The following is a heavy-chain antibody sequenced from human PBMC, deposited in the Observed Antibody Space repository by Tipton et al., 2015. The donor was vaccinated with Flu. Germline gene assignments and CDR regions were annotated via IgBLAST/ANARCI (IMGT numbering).Heavy chain of an antibody. CDR2: IHHRGST. Sequence: TLSLTCTVSGDSLTNGRYWDWVRQPPGKGLEWIGNIHHRGSTYHSPSLKSRVTISMDTSKNQFSLTLISVTAADTAIYYCARDRPYGDFSETLDYWGQGMLVTISS. V-gene: IGHV4-38-2*02. D-gene: IGHD4-17*01. CDR1: GDSLTNGRY. CDR3: ARDRPYGDFSETLDY. J-gene: IGHJ4*02.